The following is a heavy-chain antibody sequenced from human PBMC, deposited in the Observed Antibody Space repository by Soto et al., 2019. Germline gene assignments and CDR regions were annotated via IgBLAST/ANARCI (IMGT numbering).Heavy chain of an antibody. D-gene: IGHD6-13*01. CDR2: ISGSGGST. J-gene: IGHJ4*02. CDR3: AKDPYSSSWPGLNPFDY. Sequence: PGGSLRLSCAASGFTFSSYAMSWVRQAPGKGLEWVSAISGSGGSTYYADSVKGRFTISRDNSKNTLYLQMNSLRAEDTAVYYCAKDPYSSSWPGLNPFDYWGQGTLVTVSS. CDR1: GFTFSSYA. V-gene: IGHV3-23*01.